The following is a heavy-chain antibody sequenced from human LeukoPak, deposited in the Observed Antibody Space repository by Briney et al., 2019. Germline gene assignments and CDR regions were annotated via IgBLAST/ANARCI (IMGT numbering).Heavy chain of an antibody. V-gene: IGHV3-33*01. Sequence: GGSLRLSCAASGFTFSSYGMHWVRQAPGKGLEWVAVIWYDGSNRYHTDSVKGRFTISRENSKNTLYLQMNSLRAEDTAVYYCARDPSGGRYFDMNFDYWGQGTLVTVSS. CDR2: IWYDGSNR. CDR3: ARDPSGGRYFDMNFDY. D-gene: IGHD3-9*01. J-gene: IGHJ4*02. CDR1: GFTFSSYG.